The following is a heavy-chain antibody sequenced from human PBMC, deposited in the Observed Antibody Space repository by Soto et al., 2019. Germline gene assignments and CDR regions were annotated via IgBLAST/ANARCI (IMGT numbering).Heavy chain of an antibody. CDR1: GGSFSGYY. V-gene: IGHV4-34*01. CDR3: ARVEQKWMSYFDX. D-gene: IGHD5-12*01. CDR2: INHSGST. Sequence: SETLSLTCAVYGGSFSGYYWSWIRQPPGKGLEWIGEINHSGSTNYNPSLKSRVTISVETSKNQFSLKLSSVTAADTAVYYCARVEQKWMSYFDXWGQGTLVTVSX. J-gene: IGHJ4*02.